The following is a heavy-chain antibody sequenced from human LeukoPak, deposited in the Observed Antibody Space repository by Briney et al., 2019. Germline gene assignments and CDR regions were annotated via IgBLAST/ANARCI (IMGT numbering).Heavy chain of an antibody. CDR3: ARALYSSSPPEFDY. Sequence: GGSLRLSCAASGFTFSSYAMHWVRQAPGKGLEWVAVISYDGSNKYYADSVKGRFTISRDNSKNTLYLQMNSLRAEDTAVYYCARALYSSSPPEFDYWGQGTLVTVPS. CDR1: GFTFSSYA. J-gene: IGHJ4*02. D-gene: IGHD6-13*01. V-gene: IGHV3-30*04. CDR2: ISYDGSNK.